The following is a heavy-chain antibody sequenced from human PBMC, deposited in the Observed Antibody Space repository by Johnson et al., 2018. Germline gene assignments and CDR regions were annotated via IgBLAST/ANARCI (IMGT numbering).Heavy chain of an antibody. J-gene: IGHJ6*03. CDR3: ARDGGDFSYYYYYYMDV. V-gene: IGHV3-30*04. CDR2: ISYDGSNK. CDR1: GFTFSSYA. D-gene: IGHD2-21*02. Sequence: QVQLVQSGGGVVQXGRSLRLSCAASGFTFSSYAMHWVRQAPGKGLEWVAVISYDGSNKYYADSVKGRFTISRDNAKNSLYLQMNSLRAEDTAVYYCARDGGDFSYYYYYYMDVWGKGTTVTVSS.